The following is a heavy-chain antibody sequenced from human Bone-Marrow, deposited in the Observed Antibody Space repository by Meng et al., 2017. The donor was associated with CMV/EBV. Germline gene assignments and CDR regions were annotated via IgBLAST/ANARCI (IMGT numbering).Heavy chain of an antibody. CDR3: TTDYVLTYYDFWSGYPPFDY. CDR2: IKSKTDGGTT. V-gene: IGHV3-15*01. CDR1: GFTFSDHY. J-gene: IGHJ4*02. D-gene: IGHD3-3*01. Sequence: GGSLRLSCAASGFTFSDHYMDWVRQAPGKGLEWVGRIKSKTDGGTTDYAAPVKGRFTISRDDSKNTLYLQMNSLKTEDTAVYYCTTDYVLTYYDFWSGYPPFDYWGQGTLVTVSS.